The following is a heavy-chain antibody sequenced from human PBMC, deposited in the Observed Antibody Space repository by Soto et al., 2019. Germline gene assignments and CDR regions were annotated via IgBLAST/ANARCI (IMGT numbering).Heavy chain of an antibody. J-gene: IGHJ4*02. Sequence: SVKVSCKASGGTFSSYAISWVRQAPGQGLEWMGGIIPIFGTANYAQKFQGRVTITADESTSTAYMELSSLRSEDTAVYYCARVASNYGGFDSWAQGTLLPVSS. CDR2: IIPIFGTA. D-gene: IGHD4-4*01. V-gene: IGHV1-69*13. CDR1: GGTFSSYA. CDR3: ARVASNYGGFDS.